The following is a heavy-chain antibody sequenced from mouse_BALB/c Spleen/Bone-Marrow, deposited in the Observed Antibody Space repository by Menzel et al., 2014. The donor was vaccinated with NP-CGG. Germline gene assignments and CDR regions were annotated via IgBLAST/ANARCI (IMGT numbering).Heavy chain of an antibody. J-gene: IGHJ3*01. V-gene: IGHV14-3*02. CDR1: GFNINDTY. Sequence: EVKLQESGAELVKPGASVKFSCTASGFNINDTYMHWVKQRPEQGLQGIGRIDPENGNTKYDPKFQGKATITADTSSNPAYIQLSSLASENTAVYYYAKYCCGNSLFAYWGQGTLVTVSS. D-gene: IGHD1-1*01. CDR3: AKYCCGNSLFAY. CDR2: IDPENGNT.